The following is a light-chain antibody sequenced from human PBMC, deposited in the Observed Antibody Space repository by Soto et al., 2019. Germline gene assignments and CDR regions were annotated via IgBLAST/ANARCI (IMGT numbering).Light chain of an antibody. CDR3: MQSTQLPPT. J-gene: IGKJ5*01. Sequence: DDVMTQTPLSLSVAPGQPASISCKSSQSLLHITGETFLFWYLQKPGQSPQLLIYEVSTRVSGVPDRFSGSGSGTDFPLEISRVETDDVGIYYCMQSTQLPPTFGQGTRLE. V-gene: IGKV2D-29*02. CDR2: EVS. CDR1: QSLLHITGETF.